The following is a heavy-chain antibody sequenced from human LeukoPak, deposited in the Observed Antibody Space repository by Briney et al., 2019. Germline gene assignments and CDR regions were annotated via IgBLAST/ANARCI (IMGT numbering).Heavy chain of an antibody. D-gene: IGHD3-10*01. J-gene: IGHJ5*02. CDR1: GGSFSGYY. CDR3: ARRGGANWFDP. Sequence: SETLSLTCAVYGGSFSGYYWSWIRQPPGKGLEWIGEINHSGSINYNPSLKSRVTISVDTSKNQFSLKLSSVTAADTAVYYCARRGGANWFDPWGQGTLVTVSS. CDR2: INHSGSI. V-gene: IGHV4-34*01.